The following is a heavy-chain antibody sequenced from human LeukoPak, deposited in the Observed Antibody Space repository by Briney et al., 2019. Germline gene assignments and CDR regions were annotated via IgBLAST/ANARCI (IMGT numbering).Heavy chain of an antibody. CDR1: GGSFSGYY. D-gene: IGHD5-18*01. V-gene: IGHV4-34*01. Sequence: SETLSLTCAVYGGSFSGYYWSWIRQPPGKGLEWIGEINHSGSTNYNPSLKSRVTISVDTSKNQFSLKLSSVTAADTAVYYCARKRGYTYGYNNWFDPWGQGTLVTVSS. CDR2: INHSGST. CDR3: ARKRGYTYGYNNWFDP. J-gene: IGHJ5*02.